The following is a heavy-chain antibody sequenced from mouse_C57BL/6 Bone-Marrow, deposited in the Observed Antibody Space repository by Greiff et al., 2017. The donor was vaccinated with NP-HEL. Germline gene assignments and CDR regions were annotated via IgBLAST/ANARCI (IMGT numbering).Heavy chain of an antibody. J-gene: IGHJ3*01. D-gene: IGHD2-4*01. CDR1: GYTFTDHT. CDR2: IYPRDGST. Sequence: QVQLQQSDAELVKPGASVKISCKVSGYTFTDHTIHWMKQRPEQGLEWIGYIYPRDGSTKYNEKFKGKATLTAYKSSSPAYMQLNSLTSEDSAVYFLSRFYYDYAWFAYWGQGTLVTVSA. CDR3: SRFYYDYAWFAY. V-gene: IGHV1-78*01.